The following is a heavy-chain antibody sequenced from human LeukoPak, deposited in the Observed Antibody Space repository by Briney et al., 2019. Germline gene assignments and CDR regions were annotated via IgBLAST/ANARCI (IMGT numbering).Heavy chain of an antibody. CDR1: GYTFTSYG. Sequence: ASVKVSCKASGYTFTSYGISWVRQAPGQGLEWMGWISGYNGNTNYPQKVQGRVTMTTDTSTSTAYMELRSLRSDDTAVYYCARDCSSTSCYVAFDIRGQGTMVTVSS. V-gene: IGHV1-18*01. CDR2: ISGYNGNT. J-gene: IGHJ3*02. CDR3: ARDCSSTSCYVAFDI. D-gene: IGHD2-2*01.